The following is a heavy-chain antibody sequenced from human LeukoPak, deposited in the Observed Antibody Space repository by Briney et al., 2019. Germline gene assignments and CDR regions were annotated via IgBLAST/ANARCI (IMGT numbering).Heavy chain of an antibody. CDR2: INSDGSST. D-gene: IGHD6-13*01. Sequence: GGSLRLSCAASGFTFSSYWMHWVRQAPGKGLVWVSRINSDGSSTSYADSMKGRFTISRDNAKNTLYLQMNSLRAEDTAVYYCARDGTGYSSSWDLDYWGQGTLVTVSS. CDR1: GFTFSSYW. V-gene: IGHV3-74*01. J-gene: IGHJ4*02. CDR3: ARDGTGYSSSWDLDY.